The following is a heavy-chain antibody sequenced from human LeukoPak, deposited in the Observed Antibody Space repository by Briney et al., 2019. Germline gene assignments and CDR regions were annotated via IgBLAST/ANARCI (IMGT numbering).Heavy chain of an antibody. D-gene: IGHD3-10*01. Sequence: GGPLRLSCAASGFTFSSYSMNWVRQAPGKGLEWVSSISSSSSYIYYADSVKGRFTISRDNAKNSLYLQMNSLRAEDTAVYYCAGLYGSGSYNYWGQGTLVTVSS. CDR2: ISSSSSYI. J-gene: IGHJ4*02. CDR1: GFTFSSYS. V-gene: IGHV3-21*01. CDR3: AGLYGSGSYNY.